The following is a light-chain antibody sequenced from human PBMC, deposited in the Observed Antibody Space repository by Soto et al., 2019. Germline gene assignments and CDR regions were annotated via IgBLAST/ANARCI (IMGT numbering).Light chain of an antibody. Sequence: QSVLTQPPSASGTPGQRITISCSGSSSNIGDNPVNWYQQLPGAAPKLLIYDNNKRPSGIPDRFSGSKSGTSGTLDITGLQTGDEADYYCATWDYSLTGEVFGGGTKLTVL. CDR1: SSNIGDNP. J-gene: IGLJ2*01. V-gene: IGLV1-51*01. CDR3: ATWDYSLTGEV. CDR2: DNN.